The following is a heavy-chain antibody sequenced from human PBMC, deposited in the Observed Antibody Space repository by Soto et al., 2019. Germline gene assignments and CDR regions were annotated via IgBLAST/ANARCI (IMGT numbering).Heavy chain of an antibody. CDR1: GFTFSNYA. CDR2: ILGGGVST. CDR3: AKGRRDGYNSPYFDY. Sequence: EVELLESGGGLVQPGGSLTLSCVVSGFTFSNYAMSWVRQAPGKGLEWVSNILGGGVSTYHADSVRGRFTISRDNSKNTLYLQMNSLRADDTAVYYCAKGRRDGYNSPYFDYWGQGTLVTVSS. V-gene: IGHV3-23*01. J-gene: IGHJ4*02. D-gene: IGHD5-12*01.